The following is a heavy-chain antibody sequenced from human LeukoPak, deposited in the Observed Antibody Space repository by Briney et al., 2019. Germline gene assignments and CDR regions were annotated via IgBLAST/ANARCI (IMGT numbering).Heavy chain of an antibody. CDR2: TNPNSGGT. V-gene: IGHV1-2*02. Sequence: ASVKVSCKASGYTFTGYYMHWVRQAPGQGLEWMGWTNPNSGGTNYAQKFQGRVTMTRDTSISTAYMELSRLRSDDTAVYYCARGSSVSAAAFWFDPWGQGTLVTVSS. CDR3: ARGSSVSAAAFWFDP. D-gene: IGHD5/OR15-5a*01. J-gene: IGHJ5*02. CDR1: GYTFTGYY.